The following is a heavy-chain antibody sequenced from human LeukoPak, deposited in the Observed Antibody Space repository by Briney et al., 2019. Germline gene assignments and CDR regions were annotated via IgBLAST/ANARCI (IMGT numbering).Heavy chain of an antibody. Sequence: SETLSLTCAVYGGSFSGCYWSWVRQPPGKGLEWIGEINHTGGTNYNLSLKSRVTISVDTSKNQFSLKLSSVTAADTAVYYCARVRYFDWLPLDYWGQGTLVTVSS. J-gene: IGHJ4*02. CDR3: ARVRYFDWLPLDY. V-gene: IGHV4-34*01. CDR2: INHTGGT. CDR1: GGSFSGCY. D-gene: IGHD3-9*01.